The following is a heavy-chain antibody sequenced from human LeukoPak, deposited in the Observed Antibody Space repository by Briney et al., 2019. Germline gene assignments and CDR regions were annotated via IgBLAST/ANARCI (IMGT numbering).Heavy chain of an antibody. D-gene: IGHD3-22*01. CDR2: ISGSGSTI. CDR3: ARVRYYYDSSGYYLADY. V-gene: IGHV3-11*01. J-gene: IGHJ4*02. Sequence: GGSLRLSCAASGFTFSDYYMSWIRQAPGKGLEWVSYISGSGSTIYYADSVKGRFTISRDNAKNSLYLQMNSLRAEDTAVYYCARVRYYYDSSGYYLADYWGQGTLVTVSS. CDR1: GFTFSDYY.